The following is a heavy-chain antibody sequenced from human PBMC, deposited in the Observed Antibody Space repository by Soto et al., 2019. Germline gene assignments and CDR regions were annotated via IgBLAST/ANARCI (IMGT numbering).Heavy chain of an antibody. V-gene: IGHV1-69*06. CDR1: GGTFSSYA. D-gene: IGHD3-22*01. CDR3: AREGYYYDSSVGFDY. Sequence: ASVKVSCKASGGTFSSYAISWVRQAPGQGLEWMGGIIPIFGTANYAQKFQGRVTITADKSTSTAYMELSSLRSEDTAVYYCAREGYYYDSSVGFDYWGQGTLVTVSS. J-gene: IGHJ4*02. CDR2: IIPIFGTA.